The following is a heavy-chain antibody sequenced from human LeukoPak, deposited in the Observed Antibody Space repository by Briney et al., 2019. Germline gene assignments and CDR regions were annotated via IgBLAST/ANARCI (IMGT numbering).Heavy chain of an antibody. CDR2: ISYDGSNK. D-gene: IGHD6-13*01. CDR3: AREIAAAGTCFDY. CDR1: GFTFSSYA. J-gene: IGHJ4*02. Sequence: GGSLRLSCAASGFTFSSYAMHWVRQAPGKGLEWVAAISYDGSNKYYADSVKGRFTISRDNSKNTLYLQMNSLRAEDTAVYYCAREIAAAGTCFDYWGQGTLVTVSS. V-gene: IGHV3-30-3*01.